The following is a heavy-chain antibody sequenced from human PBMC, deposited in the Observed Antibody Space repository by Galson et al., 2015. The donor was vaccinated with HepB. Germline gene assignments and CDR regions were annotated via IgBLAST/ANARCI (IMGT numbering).Heavy chain of an antibody. CDR3: ARELRYSDSSGYSWGPIDY. J-gene: IGHJ4*02. V-gene: IGHV3-53*04. CDR2: IYSGGGST. Sequence: SLRLSCAASGLTVSSNYMSWVRQAPGKGLEWVSVIYSGGGSTYYADSVKGRFTISRHNSKNALYLQMNSLRAENTAVYYCARELRYSDSSGYSWGPIDYWGQGTLVTVSS. D-gene: IGHD3-22*01. CDR1: GLTVSSNY.